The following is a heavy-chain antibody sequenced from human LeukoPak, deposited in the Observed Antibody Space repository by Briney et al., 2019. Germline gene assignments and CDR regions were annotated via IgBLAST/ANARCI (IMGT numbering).Heavy chain of an antibody. CDR2: IYITRGT. V-gene: IGHV4-4*07. Sequence: SETLSLTCTVSGVSISGYYWSWIRQSAGKGLEWIGRIYITRGTNYNPSLRSRVIMSVDTSKNQFSLQLNSVTAADTAVYYCARESRIVEGDGYYIDVWGKGTTVTTSS. CDR1: GVSISGYY. D-gene: IGHD1-26*01. J-gene: IGHJ6*03. CDR3: ARESRIVEGDGYYIDV.